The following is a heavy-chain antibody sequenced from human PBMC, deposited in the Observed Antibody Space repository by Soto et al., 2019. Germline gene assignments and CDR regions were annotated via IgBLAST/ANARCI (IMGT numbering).Heavy chain of an antibody. CDR2: ISYDGATQ. CDR3: ATKARVTNYLYYGMDV. D-gene: IGHD2-21*02. J-gene: IGHJ6*02. CDR1: VLTFNTSG. V-gene: IGHV3-30*03. Sequence: PWGSLRLSCEVSVLTFNTSGMHWVRQAPGKGLEWLAVISYDGATQYYGDTVKGRFTISRDNSKNTLFLHMGRLRAEDTAMYYCATKARVTNYLYYGMDVWGLGTTVTVSS.